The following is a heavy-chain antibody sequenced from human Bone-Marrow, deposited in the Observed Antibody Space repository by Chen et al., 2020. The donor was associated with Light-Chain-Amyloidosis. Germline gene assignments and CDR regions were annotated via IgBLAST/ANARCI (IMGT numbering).Heavy chain of an antibody. Sequence: DVRLVESGGGLVQPGGSLRLSCAASGFTSSDYWMSWVRQSPGKGLEWVANVRQDVSEKDDAASVKGRFTISRDDAKNSVYLQMNNLRAEDTAVYYCARDRTLFGVAQYYFDYWGQGTRVTVSS. CDR1: GFTSSDYW. D-gene: IGHD3-3*01. V-gene: IGHV3-7*03. J-gene: IGHJ4*02. CDR2: VRQDVSEK. CDR3: ARDRTLFGVAQYYFDY.